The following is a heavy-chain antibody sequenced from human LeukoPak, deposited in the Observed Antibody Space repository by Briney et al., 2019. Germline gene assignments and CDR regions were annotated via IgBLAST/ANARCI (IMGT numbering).Heavy chain of an antibody. CDR2: IPWDGGST. D-gene: IGHD3-22*01. CDR1: GFTFDDFA. Sequence: GGSLRLSCAASGFTFDDFAMHWVRQAPGKGLEWVSLIPWDGGSTYYADSVKGRFTISRDNAKNSLYLQMNSLRAEDTAVYYCARGYDSSGYTTFDYWGQGTLVTVSS. CDR3: ARGYDSSGYTTFDY. J-gene: IGHJ4*02. V-gene: IGHV3-43D*03.